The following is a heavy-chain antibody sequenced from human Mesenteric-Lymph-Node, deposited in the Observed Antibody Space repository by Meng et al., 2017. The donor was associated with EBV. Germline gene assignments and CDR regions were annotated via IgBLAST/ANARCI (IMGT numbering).Heavy chain of an antibody. D-gene: IGHD2-2*01. CDR2: ISGSGGST. Sequence: EVQLLESGGGLVQPGGSLRLSCAASGFTFSSYAVGWVRQAPGKGLEWVSSISGSGGSTHYADSVKGRFTVSRDNSKNTLYLQMNSLRAEDTAVYYCAKARFSASAEYFQHWGQGTLVTVSS. CDR1: GFTFSSYA. CDR3: AKARFSASAEYFQH. J-gene: IGHJ1*01. V-gene: IGHV3-23*01.